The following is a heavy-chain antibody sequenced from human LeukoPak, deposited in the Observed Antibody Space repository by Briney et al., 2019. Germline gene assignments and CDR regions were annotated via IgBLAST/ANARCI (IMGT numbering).Heavy chain of an antibody. CDR2: AYADGDRK. Sequence: GTSLRLSCAASGFTFSNAYMNWVRQAPGKGLEWVAVAYADGDRKYYADSVEGRFIISRDNARQTLDIQMNSLRVEDTALYYCVTGIGYYYAHWGQGTLVTVSS. J-gene: IGHJ4*02. D-gene: IGHD3-22*01. CDR3: VTGIGYYYAH. CDR1: GFTFSNAY. V-gene: IGHV3-33*08.